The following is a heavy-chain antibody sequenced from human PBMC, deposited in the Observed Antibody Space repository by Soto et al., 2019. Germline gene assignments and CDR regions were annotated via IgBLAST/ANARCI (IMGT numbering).Heavy chain of an antibody. CDR3: VSSVSAHFDS. CDR1: ICSSVDHG. J-gene: IGHJ4*02. Sequence: PGCAMPLACVASICSSVDHGMNWVRQAPGKGLDWVSTISSNGKNTHYADSGQGRFIISSDNSSKTVDLQMNSLRVEDTAVYYCVSSVSAHFDSWGQGTLVTVSS. V-gene: IGHV3-23*01. CDR2: ISSNGKNT. D-gene: IGHD1-20*01.